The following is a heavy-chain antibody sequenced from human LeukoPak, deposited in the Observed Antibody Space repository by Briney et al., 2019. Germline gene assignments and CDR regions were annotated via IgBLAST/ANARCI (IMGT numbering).Heavy chain of an antibody. CDR1: GGSISSSTDY. CDR2: ISYSGNT. V-gene: IGHV4-39*01. Sequence: PSETLSLTCTVSGGSISSSTDYWAWIRQTPGKGLEWIGSISYSGNTYYNPSLKSRVTISVDTSKNQFSLKLSSVTAADTAVYYCARAPKYCSGGSCYSRLGLFDYWGQGTLVTVSS. CDR3: ARAPKYCSGGSCYSRLGLFDY. D-gene: IGHD2-15*01. J-gene: IGHJ4*02.